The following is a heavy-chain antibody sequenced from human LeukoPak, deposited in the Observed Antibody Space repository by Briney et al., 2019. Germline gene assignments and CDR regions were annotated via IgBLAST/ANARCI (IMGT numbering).Heavy chain of an antibody. CDR2: ISPSGGIT. J-gene: IGHJ1*01. CDR3: AKDDAWGRYKD. D-gene: IGHD3-16*01. CDR1: AFTFSSHG. V-gene: IGHV3-23*01. Sequence: GGSLRLSCAASAFTFSSHGMNWVRQAPGKGLEWVSGISPSGGITYYTDSVKGRFTISRDNSKNTVSLQMNSLRGDDTAVYYCAKDDAWGRYKDWGQGTLVTVSS.